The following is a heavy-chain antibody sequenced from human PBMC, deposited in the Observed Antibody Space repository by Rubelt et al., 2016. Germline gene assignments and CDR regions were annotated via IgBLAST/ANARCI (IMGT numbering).Heavy chain of an antibody. J-gene: IGHJ4*02. Sequence: EVQLVESGGGLVKPGGSLRLSCAASGFTFSSTTMNWVRQGPGKGLEWVSSFSGTSANIYYADSVRGRFTISRDNARNSLYLQKNSLRAEDTAVYYCASGGSFFDHWGQGTLVTVSS. CDR3: ASGGSFFDH. D-gene: IGHD3-10*01. V-gene: IGHV3-21*01. CDR2: FSGTSANI. CDR1: GFTFSSTT.